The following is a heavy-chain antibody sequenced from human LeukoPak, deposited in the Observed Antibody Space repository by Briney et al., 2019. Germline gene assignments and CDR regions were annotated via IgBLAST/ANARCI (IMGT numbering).Heavy chain of an antibody. CDR2: ISTDGYTT. CDR3: VVGGSPGY. J-gene: IGHJ4*02. Sequence: GGSLRLSCAASGLAFSAYKMHWVRQAPRKGLVWVSRISTDGYTTDYADFVQGRFTASRDNTENTWSLEMNSLRAEDTAVYYCVVGGSPGYWGQGTLVTVSS. D-gene: IGHD2-15*01. V-gene: IGHV3-74*01. CDR1: GLAFSAYK.